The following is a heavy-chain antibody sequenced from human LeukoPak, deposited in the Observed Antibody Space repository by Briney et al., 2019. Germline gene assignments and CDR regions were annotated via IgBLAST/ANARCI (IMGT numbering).Heavy chain of an antibody. CDR2: ISGSGGST. CDR3: AKDPTWDIVVVVAAFWFDP. CDR1: GFTFTTYA. D-gene: IGHD2-15*01. V-gene: IGHV3-23*01. J-gene: IGHJ5*02. Sequence: GGSLRLSCAASGFTFTTYAMSWVRQAPGKGLEWVSAISGSGGSTYYADSVKGRFTISRDNSKNTLYLQMNSLRAEDTAVYYCAKDPTWDIVVVVAAFWFDPWGQGTLVTVSS.